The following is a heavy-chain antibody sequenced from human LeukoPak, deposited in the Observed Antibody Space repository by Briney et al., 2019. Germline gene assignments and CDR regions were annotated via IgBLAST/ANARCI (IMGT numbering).Heavy chain of an antibody. D-gene: IGHD3-9*01. CDR3: ARGARTYYDILTGYYQH. CDR2: ISSSGSTI. J-gene: IGHJ4*02. CDR1: GFTFSVYY. V-gene: IGHV3-11*01. Sequence: PGGSLRLSCAASGFTFSVYYMSWIRQAPGKGVEWVSYISSSGSTIYYADSVKGRFTISRDNAKNSLYLQMNSLRAEDTAVYYCARGARTYYDILTGYYQHWGQGTLVTVSS.